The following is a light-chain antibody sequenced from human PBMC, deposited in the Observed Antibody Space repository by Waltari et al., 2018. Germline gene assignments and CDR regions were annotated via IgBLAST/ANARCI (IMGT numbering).Light chain of an antibody. CDR3: RSYTTSNAPGV. J-gene: IGLJ1*01. CDR1: DSDVGAYNF. CDR2: EGR. V-gene: IGLV2-14*01. Sequence: QSALTQPASVPGSPGQSITISCTGTDSDVGAYNFVSWYRQHPGKAPHLIIYEGRERPPGISARSSGSKSANPASLAVSGLQADAEAVYHCRSYTTSNAPGVIGTGTKVTVL.